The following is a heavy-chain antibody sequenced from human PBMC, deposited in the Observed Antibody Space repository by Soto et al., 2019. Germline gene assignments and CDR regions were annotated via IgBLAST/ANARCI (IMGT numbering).Heavy chain of an antibody. CDR3: ASSLAAKPKYYFDF. D-gene: IGHD2-2*01. J-gene: IGHJ4*02. V-gene: IGHV4-61*01. CDR2: VYYSGST. Sequence: SETLSLTCTVSCGSVSSGIYYWSWIRQPPGKGLEWIGYVYYSGSTNYNPSLKSRVTISIDTSKNQFSLRLSSVTAADTAVYYCASSLAAKPKYYFDFWGQGTLVTVSS. CDR1: CGSVSSGIYY.